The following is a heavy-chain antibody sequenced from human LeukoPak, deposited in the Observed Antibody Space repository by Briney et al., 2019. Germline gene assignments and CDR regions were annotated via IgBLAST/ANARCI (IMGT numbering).Heavy chain of an antibody. CDR1: GYTFTRYG. Sequence: ASVKVSRTASGYTFTRYGISWVRQAPGQGLERMGWISTNNGNTNTTQKLRGSVSLSTDTSTSTDYMELRSLRTDSTAVYYWAGYRWDSRNWNDAVDIWGQGTMVTVSS. CDR3: AGYRWDSRNWNDAVDI. J-gene: IGHJ3*02. V-gene: IGHV1-18*01. D-gene: IGHD6-13*01. CDR2: ISTNNGNT.